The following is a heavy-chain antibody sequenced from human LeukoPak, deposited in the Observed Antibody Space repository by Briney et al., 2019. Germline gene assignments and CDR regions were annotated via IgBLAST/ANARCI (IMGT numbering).Heavy chain of an antibody. CDR3: ARIRGFYYGSGSYSPDNWFDP. CDR1: GGSISSYY. CDR2: IYYSGST. J-gene: IGHJ5*02. D-gene: IGHD3-10*01. Sequence: SETLSLTCTASGGSISSYYWSWIRQPPGKGLEWNGYIYYSGSTNYNPSLKSRVTISVDTSKNQFSLKLSSVTAADTAVYYCARIRGFYYGSGSYSPDNWFDPWGQGTLVTVSS. V-gene: IGHV4-59*01.